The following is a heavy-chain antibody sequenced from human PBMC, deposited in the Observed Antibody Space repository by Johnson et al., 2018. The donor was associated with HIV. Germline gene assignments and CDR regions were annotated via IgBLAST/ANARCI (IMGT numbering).Heavy chain of an antibody. CDR3: TREGGKFYDSVWGTYRWNDAFDI. Sequence: VQLVESGGGLVQPGRSLRLSCAASGFTFGDYSMNWVRQAPGKGLEWVSFIRSKAYGGTTEYAASVKGRFTISRDDSKSIAYLQMNSLKTEDTAVYYCTREGGKFYDSVWGTYRWNDAFDIWGQGTMVTVSS. CDR2: IRSKAYGGTT. V-gene: IGHV3-49*04. J-gene: IGHJ3*02. D-gene: IGHD3-16*02. CDR1: GFTFGDYS.